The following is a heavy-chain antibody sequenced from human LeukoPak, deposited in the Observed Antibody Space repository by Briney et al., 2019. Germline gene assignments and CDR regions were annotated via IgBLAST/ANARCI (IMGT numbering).Heavy chain of an antibody. Sequence: ASVKVSFKGSGYTFTSYDSNGVRQASGRGGEGMGWIYPNSGNTGYAQKFQGRVTMTRNTSISTAYMELSSLRSEDTAVYYCARGSAQLTNYYYYGMDVWGQGTTVTVSS. D-gene: IGHD2-2*01. V-gene: IGHV1-8*01. J-gene: IGHJ6*02. CDR2: IYPNSGNT. CDR3: ARGSAQLTNYYYYGMDV. CDR1: GYTFTSYD.